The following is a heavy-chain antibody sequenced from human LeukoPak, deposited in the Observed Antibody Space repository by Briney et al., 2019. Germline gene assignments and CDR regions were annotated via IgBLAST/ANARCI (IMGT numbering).Heavy chain of an antibody. D-gene: IGHD2-15*01. J-gene: IGHJ5*02. V-gene: IGHV3-23*01. CDR1: GFTFSSYA. CDR2: ISGSGGST. CDR3: ARAQGDVVVVAATGAGWFDP. Sequence: GGSLRLSCAASGFTFSSYAMSWVRQAPGKGLDWVSTISGSGGSTYYADSVKGRFTISRDNSKNTLYLQINSLRAEDTAVYYCARAQGDVVVVAATGAGWFDPWGQGTLVTVSS.